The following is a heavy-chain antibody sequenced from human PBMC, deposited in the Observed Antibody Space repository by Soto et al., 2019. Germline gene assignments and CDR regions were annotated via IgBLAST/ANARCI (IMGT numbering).Heavy chain of an antibody. CDR2: IIPIFGTA. D-gene: IGHD3-10*01. J-gene: IGHJ4*02. CDR1: GGTFSSYA. V-gene: IGHV1-69*13. Sequence: SVKVSCKASGGTFSSYAISWVRQAPGQGLEWMGGIIPIFGTANYAQKFQGRVTITADESTSTAYMGLSSLRSEDTAVYYCARDEGSGSYYNQFDYWGQGTLVTVPQ. CDR3: ARDEGSGSYYNQFDY.